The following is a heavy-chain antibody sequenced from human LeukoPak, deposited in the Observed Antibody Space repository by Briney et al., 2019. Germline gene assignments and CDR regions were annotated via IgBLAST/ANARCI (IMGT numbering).Heavy chain of an antibody. CDR1: GGSLSSYY. Sequence: SETLSLTCTVSGGSLSSYYWSWIRQPAGQGLEWIGRIYTSGSTNYNPSLKSRVTISVDTSKNQFSLKLSSVTAADTAVYYCARRGLGGFNWFDPWGQGTLVTVSS. CDR3: ARRGLGGFNWFDP. J-gene: IGHJ5*02. V-gene: IGHV4-4*07. D-gene: IGHD3-16*01. CDR2: IYTSGST.